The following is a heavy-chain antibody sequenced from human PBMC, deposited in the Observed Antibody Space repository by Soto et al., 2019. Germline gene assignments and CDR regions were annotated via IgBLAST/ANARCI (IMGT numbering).Heavy chain of an antibody. J-gene: IGHJ6*02. Sequence: EVQLLESGGGLVQPGGSLRLSGAASGFTFSTYAMNWVRQAPGKGREGVSGISGSGVTTYYADSVKGRFTISRDNSKNTLFLQMNSLRADDTAVYYCAKTKQWLVKDYAFGMDVWGQGTTVTVSS. CDR1: GFTFSTYA. D-gene: IGHD6-19*01. CDR2: ISGSGVTT. CDR3: AKTKQWLVKDYAFGMDV. V-gene: IGHV3-23*01.